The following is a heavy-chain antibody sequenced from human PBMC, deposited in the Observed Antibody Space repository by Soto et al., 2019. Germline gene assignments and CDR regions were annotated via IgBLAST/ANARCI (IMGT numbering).Heavy chain of an antibody. CDR3: AKGSIEYSASVDN. CDR1: GFSFSSYA. V-gene: IGHV3-23*01. J-gene: IGHJ4*02. CDR2: ISARGGRS. Sequence: DVQLLESGGGLVQPGGSLRLSCAASGFSFSSYAMVWVRQAPGKGLEWVSVISARGGRSYFADPVKGRFTISRDNSKNVLSLEMNSLRAEDTAIYFCAKGSIEYSASVDNWGQGTLVLVSS. D-gene: IGHD4-4*01.